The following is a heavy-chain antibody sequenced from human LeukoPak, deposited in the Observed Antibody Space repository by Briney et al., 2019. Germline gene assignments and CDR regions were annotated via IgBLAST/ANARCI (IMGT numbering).Heavy chain of an antibody. CDR3: ARDVGGVTDTPSLLDY. CDR1: GFTFSSYA. J-gene: IGHJ4*02. V-gene: IGHV3-30*04. Sequence: GGSLRLSCAASGFTFSSYAMHWVRQAPGKGLEWVAVISYDGNNKYYADSVKGRFTISRDNSKNTLYLQMNSLRAEDTAVYYCARDVGGVTDTPSLLDYWGQGTLVTVSS. D-gene: IGHD2-21*02. CDR2: ISYDGNNK.